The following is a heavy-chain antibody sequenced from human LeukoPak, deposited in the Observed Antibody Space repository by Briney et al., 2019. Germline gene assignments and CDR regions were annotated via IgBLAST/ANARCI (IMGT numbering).Heavy chain of an antibody. V-gene: IGHV3-74*01. J-gene: IGHJ4*02. D-gene: IGHD2-8*01. CDR2: INSDGIST. CDR3: AKDRGWCTNGVCPPDY. Sequence: PGGSLRLSCAASGFTFSSYWMYWVRQAPGKGLVWVSRINSDGISTTYADSVKGRFTISRDNSKNTLYLRMNSLRAEDTAVYYCAKDRGWCTNGVCPPDYWGQGTLVTVSS. CDR1: GFTFSSYW.